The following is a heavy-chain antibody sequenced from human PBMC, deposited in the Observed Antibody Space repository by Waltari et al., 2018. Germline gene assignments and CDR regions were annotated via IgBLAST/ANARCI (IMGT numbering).Heavy chain of an antibody. D-gene: IGHD3-10*01. CDR1: GGSISSGGYY. Sequence: QVQLQASGPGLVKPSQTLYLTCTVSGGSISSGGYYWRWIRQHPGKGLEWIGYIYYIGSTYCNPALKSGVTRAVDTSKNQFSLKLSSLTAADTAGYYWATGEAVDAFDIWGQGTMVTVSS. J-gene: IGHJ3*02. V-gene: IGHV4-31*03. CDR2: IYYIGST. CDR3: ATGEAVDAFDI.